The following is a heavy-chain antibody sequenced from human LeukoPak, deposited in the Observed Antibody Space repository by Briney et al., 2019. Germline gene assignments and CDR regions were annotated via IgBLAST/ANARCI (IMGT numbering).Heavy chain of an antibody. CDR2: INSAGSST. D-gene: IGHD3-10*01. J-gene: IGHJ4*02. V-gene: IGHV3-74*01. CDR1: GFSFSSYW. CDR3: TRGFRSSGIDY. Sequence: GGSLRLSCAASGFSFSSYWMYWVRQAPGKGLVWVSHINSAGSSTNYADSVKGRFTISRDNAKNTLYLQMNSLRVEDTAVYYCTRGFRSSGIDYWGQGTLVTVSS.